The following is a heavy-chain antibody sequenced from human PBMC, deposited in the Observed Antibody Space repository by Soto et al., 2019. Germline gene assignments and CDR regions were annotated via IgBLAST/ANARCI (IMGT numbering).Heavy chain of an antibody. J-gene: IGHJ6*02. Sequence: GASVKVSCKASGYTFTGYYMHWVRQAPGQGLEWMGWINPNSGGTNYAQKFQGWVTMTRDTSISTAYMELSRLRSEDTAVYYCARENISFCLNYDYCYVKYVWGQGTTVPGSS. CDR1: GYTFTGYY. V-gene: IGHV1-2*04. D-gene: IGHD6-6*01. CDR3: ARENISFCLNYDYCYVKYV. CDR2: INPNSGGT.